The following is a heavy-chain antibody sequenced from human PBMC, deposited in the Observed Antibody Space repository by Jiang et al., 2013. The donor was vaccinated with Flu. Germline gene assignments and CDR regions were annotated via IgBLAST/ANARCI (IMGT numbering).Heavy chain of an antibody. CDR2: INPSGGST. CDR1: GYTFTSYY. J-gene: IGHJ5*02. Sequence: SGYTFTSYYMHWVRQAPGQGLEWMGIINPSGGSTSYAQKFQGRVTMTRDTSTSTVYMELSSLRSEDTAVYYCARTYYYDSSGYLFDPWGQGTLVTVSS. CDR3: ARTYYYDSSGYLFDP. D-gene: IGHD3-22*01. V-gene: IGHV1-46*01.